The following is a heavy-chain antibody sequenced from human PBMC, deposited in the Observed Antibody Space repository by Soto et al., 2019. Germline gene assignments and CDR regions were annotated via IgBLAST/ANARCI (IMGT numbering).Heavy chain of an antibody. Sequence: EVQLVDSGGGLVQPGGSLRLSCEASGFTFRNYDMHWVRQGTGKGLEWVSGISAAGDPDYADSVEGRFTISRENAQNSFFLQMNSLRVGDTAVYYCASTDRDFYGLDVWGQGTTVIVSS. CDR2: ISAAGDP. V-gene: IGHV3-13*05. CDR3: ASTDRDFYGLDV. CDR1: GFTFRNYD. J-gene: IGHJ6*02.